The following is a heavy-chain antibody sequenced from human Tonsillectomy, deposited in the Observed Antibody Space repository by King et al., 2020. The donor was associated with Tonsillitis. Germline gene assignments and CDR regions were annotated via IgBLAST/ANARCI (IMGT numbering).Heavy chain of an antibody. D-gene: IGHD1-26*01. CDR1: GFTFSGSA. J-gene: IGHJ5*02. CDR3: TRTTTYSGSYSS. V-gene: IGHV3-73*01. CDR2: IRSKANSYGT. Sequence: VQLVESGGGLVQPGGSLKLSCAASGFTFSGSAMHWVRQASGKGLEWFGRIRSKANSYGTAYAASVKGRFTISRDDSKNTAYLQMNSLKTEDTAVYYCTRTTTYSGSYSSWGQGTLVTVSS.